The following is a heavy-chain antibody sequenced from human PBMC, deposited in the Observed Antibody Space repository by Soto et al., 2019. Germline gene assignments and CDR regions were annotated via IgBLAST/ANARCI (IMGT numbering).Heavy chain of an antibody. Sequence: QVQLVQSGAEVRKPGSSVKVSCKISGGTFTNYVISWLRQAPGQGLEWMGGLIPIFGAANLAQKFQGRVTITADESTSTVNMELSSLTSEDTAVYYCASGSSATNFDPWGQGTLVTVSS. CDR1: GGTFTNYV. CDR2: LIPIFGAA. J-gene: IGHJ5*02. V-gene: IGHV1-69*01. D-gene: IGHD6-6*01. CDR3: ASGSSATNFDP.